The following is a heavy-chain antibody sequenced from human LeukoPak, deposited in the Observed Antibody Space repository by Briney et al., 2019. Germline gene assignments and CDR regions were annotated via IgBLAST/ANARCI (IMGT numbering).Heavy chain of an antibody. J-gene: IGHJ3*02. D-gene: IGHD2-2*01. Sequence: PSETLSLTCTVSGGSISSYYWSWIRQPPGKGLEWIGYIYYSGSTNYNPSLKSRVTISVDTSKNQFSLKLSSVTAADTAVYYCASLGYCSSTSCPPFGAFDIWGQGTMVTVSS. V-gene: IGHV4-59*12. CDR2: IYYSGST. CDR1: GGSISSYY. CDR3: ASLGYCSSTSCPPFGAFDI.